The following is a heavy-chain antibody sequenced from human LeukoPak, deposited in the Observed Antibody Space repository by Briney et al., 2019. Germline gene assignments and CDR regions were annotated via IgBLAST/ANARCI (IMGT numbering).Heavy chain of an antibody. D-gene: IGHD3-10*01. CDR1: GFTFSSYG. V-gene: IGHV3-48*04. CDR2: ISSSGSTI. J-gene: IGHJ3*02. CDR3: ARARRADLRFGESFRHSKAVRAFDI. Sequence: GSLRLSCAASGFTFSSYGMHWVRQAPGKGLEWVSYISSSGSTIYYADSVKGRFTISRDNAKNSLYLQMNSLRAADTAVYYCARARRADLRFGESFRHSKAVRAFDIWGQGTMVTVSS.